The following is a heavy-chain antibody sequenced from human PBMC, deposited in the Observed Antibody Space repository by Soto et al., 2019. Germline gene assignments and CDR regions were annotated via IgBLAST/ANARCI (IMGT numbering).Heavy chain of an antibody. CDR1: GFSLSTSGMC. CDR3: ARTTLTYYYDSSGSHFDY. V-gene: IGHV2-70*01. CDR2: IDWDDEK. J-gene: IGHJ4*02. D-gene: IGHD3-22*01. Sequence: SGPTLVNPTQTLTLTCTFSGFSLSTSGMCVSWIRQPPGKALEWLALIDWDDEKYYSTSLKTRLTISKDTSKNQVVLTMTNMDPVDTATYYCARTTLTYYYDSSGSHFDYWGQGTLVNVSS.